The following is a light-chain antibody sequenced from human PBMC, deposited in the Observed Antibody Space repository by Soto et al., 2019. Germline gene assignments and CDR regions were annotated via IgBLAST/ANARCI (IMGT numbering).Light chain of an antibody. CDR2: GAS. Sequence: IVLTQSPGTLSLSPGERVTLSCRASQNVRTNYLAWYQQKPGQAPRLLIYGASTRASGIPERFSGSGAGTEFTLTISSLEPEDFAVYYCQQRSNWPRTFGQGTKVDIK. CDR1: QNVRTNY. V-gene: IGKV3D-20*02. J-gene: IGKJ1*01. CDR3: QQRSNWPRT.